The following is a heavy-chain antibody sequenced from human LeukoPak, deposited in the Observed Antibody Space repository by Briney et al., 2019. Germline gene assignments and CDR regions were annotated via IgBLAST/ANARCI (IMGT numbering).Heavy chain of an antibody. CDR2: IFHSGTT. Sequence: SQTLSLTCEVSGGSIKHNNYYWSWIRQRPGKGPEWIEYIFHSGTTYYSPSVKSRVTISVDTSRNQFSLRLTSVTAADTAVYFCARAFASYDSIWGSFRDYWYFDLWGRGTLVTVSS. J-gene: IGHJ2*01. V-gene: IGHV4-30-4*01. CDR1: GGSIKHNNYY. D-gene: IGHD3-16*02. CDR3: ARAFASYDSIWGSFRDYWYFDL.